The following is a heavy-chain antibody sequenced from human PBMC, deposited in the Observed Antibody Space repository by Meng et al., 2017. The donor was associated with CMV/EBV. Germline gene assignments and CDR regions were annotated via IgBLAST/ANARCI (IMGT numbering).Heavy chain of an antibody. CDR1: GFTFSSYW. Sequence: GESLKISCAASGFTFSSYWMSWVRQAPGKGLKWVANIKQDGSEKYYVDSVKGRFTISRDNSKNTLYLQMNSLRAEDTAVYYCAREYCSGGSCYSAYYYGMDVWGQGTTVTVSS. J-gene: IGHJ6*02. V-gene: IGHV3-7*01. CDR3: AREYCSGGSCYSAYYYGMDV. CDR2: IKQDGSEK. D-gene: IGHD2-15*01.